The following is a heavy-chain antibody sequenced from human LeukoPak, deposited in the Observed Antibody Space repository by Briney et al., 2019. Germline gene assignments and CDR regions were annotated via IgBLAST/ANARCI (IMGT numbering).Heavy chain of an antibody. CDR1: GGSISSSY. V-gene: IGHV4-59*01. CDR3: ARGDSYYYDSSGYSY. J-gene: IGHJ4*02. CDR2: IYYSGST. D-gene: IGHD3-22*01. Sequence: PSETLSLTCTVSGGSISSSYWSWIRQPPGKGLEWIGYIYYSGSTNYNPSLKSRVTISVDTSKNQFSLKLSSVTAADTAVYYCARGDSYYYDSSGYSYWGQGTLVTVSS.